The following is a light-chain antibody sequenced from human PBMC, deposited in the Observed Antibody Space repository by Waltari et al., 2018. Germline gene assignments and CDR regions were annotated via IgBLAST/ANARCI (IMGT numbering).Light chain of an antibody. V-gene: IGKV4-1*01. J-gene: IGKJ3*01. CDR2: WAS. Sequence: DIVMTQSPDSLAVSLGERATINCKSSQSVLYSSNNKNHLTWYQKKPGQPPKLLIYWASTRESGVPDRFSGSGSGTDFTLTISSLQAEDVAVYYCQQYYNTPFTFGPGTKVDVK. CDR1: QSVLYSSNNKNH. CDR3: QQYYNTPFT.